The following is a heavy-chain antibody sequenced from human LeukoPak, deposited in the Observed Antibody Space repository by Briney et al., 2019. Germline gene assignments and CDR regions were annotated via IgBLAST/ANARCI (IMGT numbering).Heavy chain of an antibody. CDR1: GYTLTELS. CDR3: ATGQGGSYHLGFDY. J-gene: IGHJ4*02. CDR2: FDPEDGET. Sequence: ASVEVSCKVSGYTLTELSMHWVRQAPGKRLEWMGGFDPEDGETIYAQKFQGRVTMTEDTSTDTAYMELSSLRSEDTAVYYCATGQGGSYHLGFDYWGQGTLVTVSS. V-gene: IGHV1-24*01. D-gene: IGHD1-26*01.